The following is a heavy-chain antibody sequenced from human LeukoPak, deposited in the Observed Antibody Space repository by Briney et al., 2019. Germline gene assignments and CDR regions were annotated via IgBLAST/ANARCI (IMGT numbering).Heavy chain of an antibody. D-gene: IGHD2-2*01. Sequence: PSETLSLTCTVSGGSISSGDYYWSWIRQPPGKGLEWIGYIYYSGSTYYNPSLKSRVTISVDTSKNQFSLKLSSVTAADTAVYYCARDTVPHCSSTSCYSYWGPGTLVTVSS. J-gene: IGHJ4*02. V-gene: IGHV4-30-4*08. CDR2: IYYSGST. CDR3: ARDTVPHCSSTSCYSY. CDR1: GGSISSGDYY.